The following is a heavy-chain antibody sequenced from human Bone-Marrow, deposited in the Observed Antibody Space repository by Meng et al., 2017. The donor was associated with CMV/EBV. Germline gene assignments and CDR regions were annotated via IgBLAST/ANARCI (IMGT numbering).Heavy chain of an antibody. D-gene: IGHD1-26*01. J-gene: IGHJ4*02. CDR2: ISSDGSNK. V-gene: IGHV3-30*04. CDR1: GFTFSSYP. CDR3: ASSPSVWEGFDN. Sequence: GESLKISCAASGFTFSSYPMHWVRQAPGKGLEWVAVISSDGSNKYYADSVKGRFTISRDNSKNTLYLQMNSLRAEDTAIYYCASSPSVWEGFDNWGQGTLVTVSS.